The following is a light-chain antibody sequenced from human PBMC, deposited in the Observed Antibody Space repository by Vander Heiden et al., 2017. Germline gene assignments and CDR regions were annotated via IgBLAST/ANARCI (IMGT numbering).Light chain of an antibody. CDR1: QSLLYSNGYNY. Sequence: DTVMTQSPLSLPVTAGEPAAISCRSSQSLLYSNGYNYLDWYLQKPGQTPQLLIYLVSNRVSGVPDRFSGSGSGRDFTLKISRIEAGDVGVYYCRQGLQTPSTFGPGTKVEIK. CDR3: RQGLQTPST. CDR2: LVS. J-gene: IGKJ1*01. V-gene: IGKV2-28*01.